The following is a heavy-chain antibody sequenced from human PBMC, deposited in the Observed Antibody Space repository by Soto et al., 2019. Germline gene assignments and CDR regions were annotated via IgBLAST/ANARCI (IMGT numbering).Heavy chain of an antibody. V-gene: IGHV3-30-3*01. CDR3: ARAGHIVVVTAPDWYFDL. J-gene: IGHJ2*01. Sequence: GGSLRLSCAASGFTFSSYAMHWVRQAPGKGLEWVAVISYDGSNKYYADSVKGRFTISRDNSKNTLYLQMNSLRAEDTAVYYCARAGHIVVVTAPDWYFDLWGRGTLVTVSS. D-gene: IGHD2-21*02. CDR2: ISYDGSNK. CDR1: GFTFSSYA.